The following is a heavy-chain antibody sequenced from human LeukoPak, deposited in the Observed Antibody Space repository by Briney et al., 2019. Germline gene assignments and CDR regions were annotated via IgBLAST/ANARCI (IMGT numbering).Heavy chain of an antibody. J-gene: IGHJ4*02. CDR1: GFTFSSYA. D-gene: IGHD3-3*01. CDR2: IKSKTDGGTT. CDR3: TTDLGIVVVKYDFWSGYYLNDY. Sequence: GGSLRLSCAASGFTFSSYAMSWVRQAPGKGLEWVGRIKSKTDGGTTDYAAPVKGRFTISRDVSKNTLYLQMNSLKTEDTAVYYCTTDLGIVVVKYDFWSGYYLNDYWGQGTLVTVSS. V-gene: IGHV3-15*01.